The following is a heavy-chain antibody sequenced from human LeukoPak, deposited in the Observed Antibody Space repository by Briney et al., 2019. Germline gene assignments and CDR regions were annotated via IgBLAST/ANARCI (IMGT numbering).Heavy chain of an antibody. J-gene: IGHJ4*02. CDR1: VYTFTGFY. D-gene: IGHD5-12*01. CDR2: INTDSGGT. V-gene: IGHV1-2*02. CDR3: ARLNSGYDYFDY. Sequence: ASVKVSCKASVYTFTGFYMHWVRQAPGQGLEWMGWINTDSGGTNYAQKFQGRVTVTRDTSINTAYMELSRLTSDDTAVYYCARLNSGYDYFDYWGQGTLVTVSS.